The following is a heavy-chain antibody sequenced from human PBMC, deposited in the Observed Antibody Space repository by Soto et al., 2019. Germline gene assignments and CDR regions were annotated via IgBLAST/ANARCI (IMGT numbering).Heavy chain of an antibody. CDR3: AKSPLGYCSGGSCYPPHYFDY. CDR1: GFTFSNYA. V-gene: IGHV3-23*01. Sequence: EVQRLDSGGGLVQPGGSLRLSCAASGFTFSNYAMSWVRQAPGKGLEWVSGVGGSGDSTYYADSVKGRFTISRDNSKDTLYLQMNSLRAEDTAVYYCAKSPLGYCSGGSCYPPHYFDYWGQGTLVTVSS. D-gene: IGHD2-15*01. CDR2: VGGSGDST. J-gene: IGHJ4*02.